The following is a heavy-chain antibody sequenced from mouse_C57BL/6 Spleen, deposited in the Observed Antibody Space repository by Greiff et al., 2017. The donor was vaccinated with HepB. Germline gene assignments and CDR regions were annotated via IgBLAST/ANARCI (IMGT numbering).Heavy chain of an antibody. D-gene: IGHD1-1*01. CDR1: GYTFTDYY. CDR2: INPNNGGT. Sequence: VQLQQSGPELVKPGASVKISCKASGYTFTDYYMNWVKQSHGKSLEWIGDINPNNGGTSYNQKFKGKATLTVDKSSSTAYMELRSLTSEDSAVYYCAVDTTVVDNYYAMDYWGQGTSVTVSS. CDR3: AVDTTVVDNYYAMDY. J-gene: IGHJ4*01. V-gene: IGHV1-26*01.